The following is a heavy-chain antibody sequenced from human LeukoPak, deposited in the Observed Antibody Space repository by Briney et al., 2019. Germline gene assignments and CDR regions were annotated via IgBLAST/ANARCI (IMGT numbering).Heavy chain of an antibody. V-gene: IGHV4-61*01. CDR1: GGSVSSGSYY. Sequence: SETLSLTCTVSGGSVSSGSYYWGWIRQPPGKGLEWIGYIYYSGSTNYNPSLKSRVTISVDTSKNQFSLKLSSVTAADTAVYYCARDHLSGIAVAGDYWGQGTLVTVSS. CDR3: ARDHLSGIAVAGDY. CDR2: IYYSGST. D-gene: IGHD6-19*01. J-gene: IGHJ4*02.